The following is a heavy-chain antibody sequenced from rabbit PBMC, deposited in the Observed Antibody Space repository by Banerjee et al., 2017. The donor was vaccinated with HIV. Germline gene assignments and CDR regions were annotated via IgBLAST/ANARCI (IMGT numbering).Heavy chain of an antibody. CDR1: GFSFSSGYW. V-gene: IGHV1S45*01. CDR2: IGIGSGTT. Sequence: QEQLEESGGDLVKPEGSLTLTCTASGFSFSSGYWICWVRQAPGKGLEWIGCIGIGSGTTYYASWAKGRFTITKTSSTTVTLQMTSLTAADTATYFCARDLAGVTGWNFGLWGPGTLVTVS. J-gene: IGHJ4*01. D-gene: IGHD4-1*01. CDR3: ARDLAGVTGWNFGL.